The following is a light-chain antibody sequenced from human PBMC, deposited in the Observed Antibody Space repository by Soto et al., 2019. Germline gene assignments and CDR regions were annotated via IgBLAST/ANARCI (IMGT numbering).Light chain of an antibody. CDR3: QQRSNWPIT. CDR1: QSVSNF. CDR2: DTS. J-gene: IGKJ5*01. Sequence: EIVLTQSPATLSLSPGKRATLSCRASQSVSNFLAWYRQKPGQAPSLLIYDTSNRATGIPARFSGSGSGTDFTLTINNLEPEDSAVYYCQQRSNWPITLGQGTRLEIK. V-gene: IGKV3-11*01.